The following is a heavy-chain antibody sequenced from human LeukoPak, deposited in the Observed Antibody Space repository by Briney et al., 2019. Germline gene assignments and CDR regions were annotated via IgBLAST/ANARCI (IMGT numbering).Heavy chain of an antibody. Sequence: GASVKVSGKASGYTFTSYDINWVRQATGQGLEWMGWMTPNSGYTGYAQKFQGRVTITRNTSITTAYMELSSLRFEDTAVYYCARGRDGYNFGYFDLWGRGTLVTVSS. CDR1: GYTFTSYD. J-gene: IGHJ2*01. V-gene: IGHV1-8*03. CDR3: ARGRDGYNFGYFDL. D-gene: IGHD5-24*01. CDR2: MTPNSGYT.